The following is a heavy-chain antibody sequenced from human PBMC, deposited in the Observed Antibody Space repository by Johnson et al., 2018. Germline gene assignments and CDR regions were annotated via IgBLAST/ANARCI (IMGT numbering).Heavy chain of an antibody. CDR3: AREAGRGGTGLVAFGI. CDR1: GGSISSYY. Sequence: QVQLQESGPGLVKPSETLSLTCTVSGGSISSYYWSWIRQPPGTGLEWIGYIYYSGSTNYNPSLKSRVTISVDTSKNQFSLKLGSVTAADPAVYYCAREAGRGGTGLVAFGIWGQGTMVTVSS. CDR2: IYYSGST. V-gene: IGHV4-59*01. J-gene: IGHJ3*02. D-gene: IGHD3/OR15-3a*01.